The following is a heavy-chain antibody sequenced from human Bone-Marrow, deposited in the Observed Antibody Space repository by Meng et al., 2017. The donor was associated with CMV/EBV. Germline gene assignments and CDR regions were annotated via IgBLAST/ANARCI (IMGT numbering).Heavy chain of an antibody. D-gene: IGHD6-13*01. CDR1: GFTFSSYS. V-gene: IGHV3-48*04. CDR2: ISSSSSTI. J-gene: IGHJ4*02. CDR3: AKAPYSSSWYSDY. Sequence: GESLKISCAASGFTFSSYSMNWVRQAPGKGLEWVSYISSSSSTIYYADSVKGRFTISRDNAKNSLYLQMNSLRAEDTAVYYCAKAPYSSSWYSDYWGQGTLVTVSS.